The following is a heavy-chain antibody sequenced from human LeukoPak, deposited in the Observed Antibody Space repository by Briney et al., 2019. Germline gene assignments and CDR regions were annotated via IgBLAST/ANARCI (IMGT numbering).Heavy chain of an antibody. Sequence: SETLSLTCTVSGGSISSYYWSWIRQPPGKGLEWIGRIYTSGSTNYNPSLKSRVTMSVDTSKNQFSLKLSSVTAADTAVYYCASNYDILSPFDYWGQGTLVTVS. V-gene: IGHV4-4*07. D-gene: IGHD3-9*01. CDR1: GGSISSYY. J-gene: IGHJ4*02. CDR3: ASNYDILSPFDY. CDR2: IYTSGST.